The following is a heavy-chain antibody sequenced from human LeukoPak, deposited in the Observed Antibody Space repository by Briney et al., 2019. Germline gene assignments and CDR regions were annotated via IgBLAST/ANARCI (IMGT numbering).Heavy chain of an antibody. J-gene: IGHJ4*02. D-gene: IGHD5-18*01. CDR1: GGSISSGSYY. V-gene: IGHV4-61*02. CDR3: ARDSSRYSYGLD. CDR2: IYTSGST. Sequence: PSETLSLTCTVSGGSISSGSYYWSWIRQPAGKGLEWIGRIYTSGSTNYNPSLKSRVTISVDTSKNQFSLKLSSVTAADTAVYYCARDSSRYSYGLDWGQGTLVTVSS.